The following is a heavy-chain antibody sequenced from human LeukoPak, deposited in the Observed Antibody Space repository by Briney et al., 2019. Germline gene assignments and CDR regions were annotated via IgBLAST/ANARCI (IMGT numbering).Heavy chain of an antibody. CDR3: ARERTGYSYGRTVSDY. CDR1: GFTFSSYW. D-gene: IGHD5-18*01. Sequence: PGGSLRLSCAASGFTFSSYWMSWVRQAPGKGLEWVANIKQDGSEKYYVDSVKGRFTISRDNAKNSLYLQMNSLRAEDTAVYYCARERTGYSYGRTVSDYWGQGTLVTVSS. V-gene: IGHV3-7*01. J-gene: IGHJ4*02. CDR2: IKQDGSEK.